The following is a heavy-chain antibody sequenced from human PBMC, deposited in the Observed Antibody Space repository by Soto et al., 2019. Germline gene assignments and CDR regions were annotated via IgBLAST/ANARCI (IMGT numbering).Heavy chain of an antibody. CDR2: ISSSSSTI. V-gene: IGHV3-48*02. CDR1: GFTFSSYS. Sequence: GGSLRLSCAASGFTFSSYSMNWVRQAPGKGLEWVSYISSSSSTIYYADSVKGRFTISRDNAKNSLYLQMNSMRDEDTAVYYCARDQITMIVVVISGYYGMDVWGQGTTVTVSS. J-gene: IGHJ6*02. D-gene: IGHD3-22*01. CDR3: ARDQITMIVVVISGYYGMDV.